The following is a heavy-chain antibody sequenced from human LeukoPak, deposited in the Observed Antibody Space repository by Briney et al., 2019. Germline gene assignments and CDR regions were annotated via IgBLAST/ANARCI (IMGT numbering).Heavy chain of an antibody. CDR3: ARGGYGLNSSGSTN. Sequence: SETLSLTCTVSGGSISSYYWSWIRQPPGKGLEWIGYIYYSGSTNYNPSLKSRVTISVDTSKNQFSLKLSSVTAADTAVYYCARGGYGLNSSGSTNWSQGTLVTVSS. V-gene: IGHV4-59*12. J-gene: IGHJ4*02. CDR2: IYYSGST. CDR1: GGSISSYY. D-gene: IGHD6-19*01.